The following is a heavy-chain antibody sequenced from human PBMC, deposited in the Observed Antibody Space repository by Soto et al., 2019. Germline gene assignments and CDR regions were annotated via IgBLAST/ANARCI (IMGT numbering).Heavy chain of an antibody. D-gene: IGHD6-19*01. J-gene: IGHJ4*02. V-gene: IGHV3-48*02. Sequence: GGSLRLSCAASRFTFSDYSMNWVRQAPGKGLEWVSYISGGGETIYYADSVRGRFTISRDNAKNSLFLQMSSLREEDTAVYYCARESPSLQWLPTRYFDYWGQGTLVTVPQ. CDR2: ISGGGETI. CDR1: RFTFSDYS. CDR3: ARESPSLQWLPTRYFDY.